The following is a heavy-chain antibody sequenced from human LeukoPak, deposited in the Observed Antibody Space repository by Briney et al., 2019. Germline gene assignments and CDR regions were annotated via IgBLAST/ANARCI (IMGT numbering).Heavy chain of an antibody. CDR1: GYTLSEYG. D-gene: IGHD2-8*01. Sequence: GASVKVSCKASGYTLSEYGISWVRQAPGQGLEWVGWITTYNGEKIYSQKFQGRVTMTTDTSSGTYYMELRNLRSDDTAIYYCARDCSNGVCYPRDYWGQGTLVIVFS. V-gene: IGHV1-18*01. CDR2: ITTYNGEK. J-gene: IGHJ4*02. CDR3: ARDCSNGVCYPRDY.